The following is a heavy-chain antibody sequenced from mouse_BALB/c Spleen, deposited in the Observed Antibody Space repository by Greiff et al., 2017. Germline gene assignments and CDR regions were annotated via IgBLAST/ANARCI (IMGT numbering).Heavy chain of an antibody. CDR3: ARFITTGRGYFDY. Sequence: EVKLLESGPGLVKPSQSLSLTCTVTGYSITSDYAWNWIRQFPGNKLEWMGYISYSGSTSYNPSLKSRISITRDTSKNQFFLQLNSVTTEDTATYYCARFITTGRGYFDYWGQGTTLTVSS. CDR1: GYSITSDYA. CDR2: ISYSGST. J-gene: IGHJ2*01. V-gene: IGHV3-2*02. D-gene: IGHD1-2*01.